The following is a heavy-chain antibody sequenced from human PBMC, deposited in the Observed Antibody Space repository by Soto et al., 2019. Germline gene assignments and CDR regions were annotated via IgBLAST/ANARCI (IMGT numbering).Heavy chain of an antibody. CDR2: IYHSGST. J-gene: IGHJ4*02. V-gene: IGHV4-4*02. D-gene: IGHD3-3*01. Sequence: QVQLQESGPGLVKPSGTLSLTCAVSGGSISSSNWWSWVRQPPGKGLEWIGEIYHSGSTNYNPSRQGRSPIPVDQSKTQFALKLSCVTAADTAVYYCARSPPITIFGVVSHFDYWGQGNLVTVSS. CDR1: GGSISSSNW. CDR3: ARSPPITIFGVVSHFDY.